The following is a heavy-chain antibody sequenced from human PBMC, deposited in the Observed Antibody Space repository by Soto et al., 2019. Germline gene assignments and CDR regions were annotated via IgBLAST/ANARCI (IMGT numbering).Heavy chain of an antibody. J-gene: IGHJ5*02. Sequence: GASVKVSCKASGYTFTSYGISWVRQAPGQGLEWMGWISAYNGNTNYAQKLQGRVTMSTDTSTSTAYMELRSLRSDDTAVYYCAREQAAAGIVWFDPWGQGSLVTVSS. CDR2: ISAYNGNT. V-gene: IGHV1-18*01. D-gene: IGHD6-13*01. CDR3: AREQAAAGIVWFDP. CDR1: GYTFTSYG.